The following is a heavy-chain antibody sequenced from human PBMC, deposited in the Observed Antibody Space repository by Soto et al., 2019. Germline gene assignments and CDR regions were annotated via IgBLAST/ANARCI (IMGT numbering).Heavy chain of an antibody. J-gene: IGHJ6*02. CDR2: IDSSGSYT. V-gene: IGHV5-10-1*01. D-gene: IGHD6-13*01. Sequence: PGESLKISCKGSGSSSTSYLISWGRQMPGKGVELMGRIDSSGSYTNYSPSFQGHVTISADKSISTAYLQWSSLKASDTAIYYCARQQQEDYYGMDFWGQGTTVTVSS. CDR3: ARQQQEDYYGMDF. CDR1: GSSSTSYL.